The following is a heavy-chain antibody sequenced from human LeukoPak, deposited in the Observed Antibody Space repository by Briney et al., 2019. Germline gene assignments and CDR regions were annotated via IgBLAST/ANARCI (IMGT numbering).Heavy chain of an antibody. CDR2: IYYSGST. V-gene: IGHV4-59*08. Sequence: NPSETLSLTCTVSGGSISSYYWSWIRQPPGKGLEWIGYIYYSGSTNYNPSLKSRVTISVDTSKNQFSLKLSPVTAADTAVYYCARLHSGSYGAFDIWGQGTMVTVSS. CDR3: ARLHSGSYGAFDI. D-gene: IGHD1-26*01. J-gene: IGHJ3*02. CDR1: GGSISSYY.